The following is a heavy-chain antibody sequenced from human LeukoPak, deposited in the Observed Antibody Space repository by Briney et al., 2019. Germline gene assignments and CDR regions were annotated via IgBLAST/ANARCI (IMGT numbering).Heavy chain of an antibody. CDR2: ISAYNGNT. Sequence: ASVEVSCKASGYTFTSYGISWVRQAPGQGLEWMGWISAYNGNTNYAQKLQGRVTMSTDTSTSTAYIELRSLRSDDTAVYYCARVVVVPAATGIAAAGVTWFDPWGQGTLVTVSS. V-gene: IGHV1-18*04. D-gene: IGHD2-2*01. CDR1: GYTFTSYG. J-gene: IGHJ5*02. CDR3: ARVVVVPAATGIAAAGVTWFDP.